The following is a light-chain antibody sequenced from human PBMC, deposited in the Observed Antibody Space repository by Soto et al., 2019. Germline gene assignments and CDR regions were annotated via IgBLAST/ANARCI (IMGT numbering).Light chain of an antibody. J-gene: IGKJ5*01. CDR2: DAS. Sequence: IQLTQSPSSLSASVGDRVTITCRASQGISSYLACYQQKPGKAPKLLIYDASTLETGVPSRFSGSGSGTEFTLTISRLQSDDFATYYCQQHNGYAPITFGHGTRLEIK. CDR3: QQHNGYAPIT. CDR1: QGISSY. V-gene: IGKV1-9*01.